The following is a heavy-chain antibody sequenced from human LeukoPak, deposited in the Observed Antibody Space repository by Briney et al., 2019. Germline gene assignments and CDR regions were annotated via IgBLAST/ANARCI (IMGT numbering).Heavy chain of an antibody. CDR3: ARDFEGFCSSTSCYYYFDY. CDR2: INWHGGST. J-gene: IGHJ4*02. V-gene: IGHV3-20*04. Sequence: GGSLRLSCAASGFTFDDYGMSWVRQAPGKGLEWVSGINWHGGSTGYADSVKGRFTISRDNAKNSLYLQMNSLRAEDTALYYCARDFEGFCSSTSCYYYFDYWGQGTLVTVSS. CDR1: GFTFDDYG. D-gene: IGHD2-2*01.